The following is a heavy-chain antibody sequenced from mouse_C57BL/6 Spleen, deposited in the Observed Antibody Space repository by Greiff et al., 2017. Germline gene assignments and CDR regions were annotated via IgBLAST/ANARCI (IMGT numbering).Heavy chain of an antibody. V-gene: IGHV2-2*01. CDR2: IWSGGST. Sequence: QVQLQESGPGLVQPSQSLSITCTASGFSLTSYGVHWVRQSPGKGLEWLGVIWSGGSTDYNAAFISRLSISKDNSKSQVFFKMNSLQAADTAIYYCARWGYDEDYAMDYWGQGTSVTVSS. J-gene: IGHJ4*01. CDR1: GFSLTSYG. CDR3: ARWGYDEDYAMDY. D-gene: IGHD2-2*01.